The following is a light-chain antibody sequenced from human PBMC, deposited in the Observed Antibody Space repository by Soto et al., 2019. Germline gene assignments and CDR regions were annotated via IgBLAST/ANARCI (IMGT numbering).Light chain of an antibody. J-gene: IGKJ4*01. CDR3: QQADTIPLT. CDR2: AAS. CDR1: QGISSW. Sequence: DIQMTQSPSSVSASVGDRVTITCRASQGISSWVAWYQQKPGKAPNLLIYAASSLQSGVPSRFIGSGSGTEFTLTISSLQPEDFATYYCQQADTIPLTFGGGTKVEIK. V-gene: IGKV1-12*01.